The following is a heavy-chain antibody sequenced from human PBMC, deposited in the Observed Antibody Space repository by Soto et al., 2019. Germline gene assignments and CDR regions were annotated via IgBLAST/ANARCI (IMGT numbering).Heavy chain of an antibody. CDR1: GDSISCNSAA. Sequence: PSQTLSLTFAISGDSISCNSAAWNWIRQSPSRGFEWLGRTYYRSRWYHDYAVSVKSRIIINPDTSKNQVSLQLNSVTPDDTAVYYCASYRYDYWGQGTVVTVSS. V-gene: IGHV6-1*01. D-gene: IGHD4-4*01. CDR3: ASYRYDY. CDR2: TYYRSRWYH. J-gene: IGHJ4*02.